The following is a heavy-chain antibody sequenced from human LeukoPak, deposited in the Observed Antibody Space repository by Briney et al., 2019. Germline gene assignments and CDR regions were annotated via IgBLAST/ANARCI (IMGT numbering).Heavy chain of an antibody. CDR3: AREGASGYYSHFDY. J-gene: IGHJ4*02. CDR1: GFTFSSYE. V-gene: IGHV3-48*03. D-gene: IGHD3-22*01. Sequence: GGSLRLSCAASGFTFSSYEMNWVRQAPGKGPEWVSYISSSGSTIYYADSVKGRFTISRDNAKNSLYLQMNSLRAEDTAVYYCAREGASGYYSHFDYWGQGTLVTVSS. CDR2: ISSSGSTI.